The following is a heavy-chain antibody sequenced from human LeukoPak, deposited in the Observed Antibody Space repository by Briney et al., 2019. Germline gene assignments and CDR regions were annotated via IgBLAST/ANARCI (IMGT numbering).Heavy chain of an antibody. V-gene: IGHV3-20*04. J-gene: IGHJ4*02. CDR3: ARDSVVGVATWDY. CDR1: AFNFDDYG. CDR2: INLNGGSI. Sequence: GGSLRLSCAASAFNFDDYGMSWVRQVPGKGLEWVSGINLNGGSIGYADSVKGRFTISRDNAKNSLYLQMNSLRVEDTAFYYCARDSVVGVATWDYWGQGTLVTVSS. D-gene: IGHD2-15*01.